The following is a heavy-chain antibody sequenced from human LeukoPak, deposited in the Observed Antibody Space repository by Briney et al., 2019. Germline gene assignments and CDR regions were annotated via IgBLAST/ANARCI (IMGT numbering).Heavy chain of an antibody. D-gene: IGHD5-18*01. J-gene: IGHJ4*02. CDR2: IYYSGST. Sequence: SETLSLTCTVSGGSISSYYWSWIRQPPGKGLEWIGYIYYSGSTNYNPSLKSRVTISVDTSKNKFSLKLSSVTAADTAVYYCARRGYSYGYVDYWGQGTLVTVSS. CDR1: GGSISSYY. CDR3: ARRGYSYGYVDY. V-gene: IGHV4-59*01.